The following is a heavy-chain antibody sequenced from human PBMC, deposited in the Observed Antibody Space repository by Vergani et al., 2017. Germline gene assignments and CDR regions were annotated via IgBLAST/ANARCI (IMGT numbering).Heavy chain of an antibody. CDR2: INPNGDAT. J-gene: IGHJ4*02. D-gene: IGHD1-26*01. V-gene: IGHV1-2*02. CDR1: GFIFTDYY. CDR3: ARDHQGPTTLDY. Sequence: QVQLVQSGAELKKPGASVRVSCKASGFIFTDYYIHWMRQAPGQGLEWIGWINPNGDATHYAQNFRGRVTLIRDTSSTTAYMDLASLTSDDTAIYYCARDHQGPTTLDYWGQGSLVTVSS.